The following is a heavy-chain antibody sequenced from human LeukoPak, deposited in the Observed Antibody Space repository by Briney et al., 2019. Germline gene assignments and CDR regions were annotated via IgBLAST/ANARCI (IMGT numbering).Heavy chain of an antibody. Sequence: ASVKVSCKTSGGTFNNSAISWVREAPGQGLEWMGWISAYNGNTNYAQKLQGRVTMTTDTSTRTAYMELRSLRSDDTAVYYCARDGDPKYYYDSSGYYSYWGQGTLVTVSS. CDR2: ISAYNGNT. V-gene: IGHV1-18*01. D-gene: IGHD3-22*01. J-gene: IGHJ4*02. CDR3: ARDGDPKYYYDSSGYYSY. CDR1: GGTFNNSA.